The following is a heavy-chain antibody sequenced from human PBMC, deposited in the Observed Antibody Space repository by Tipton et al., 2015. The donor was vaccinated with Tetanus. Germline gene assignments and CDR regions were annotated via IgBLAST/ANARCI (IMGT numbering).Heavy chain of an antibody. D-gene: IGHD3-22*01. V-gene: IGHV1-2*02. Sequence: QLVQSGAEVKKPGASVRVSCKASGYTFTGYYMYWVRQAPGQGLEWMGWIDPNSGGTIYAQKFPGRVTMTRDTSISTAYMELSRLRSDDTAVYYCARDRGDYIYYGMDVWGPGTTVTVSS. J-gene: IGHJ6*02. CDR2: IDPNSGGT. CDR3: ARDRGDYIYYGMDV. CDR1: GYTFTGYY.